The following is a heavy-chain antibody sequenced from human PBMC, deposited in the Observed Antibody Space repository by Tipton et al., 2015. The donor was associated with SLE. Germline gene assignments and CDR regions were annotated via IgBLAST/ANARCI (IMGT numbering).Heavy chain of an antibody. J-gene: IGHJ3*02. CDR3: ARDGSLVVVAATYAFDI. CDR2: ISAYNGNT. Sequence: QSGAEVKKPGASVKVSCKASGYTFTSYGISWVRQAPGQGLEWMGWISAYNGNTNYAQKLQGRVTMTADTSTSTAYMELRSLRSDDTAVYYCARDGSLVVVAATYAFDIWGQGTMVTVSS. D-gene: IGHD2-15*01. V-gene: IGHV1-18*01. CDR1: GYTFTSYG.